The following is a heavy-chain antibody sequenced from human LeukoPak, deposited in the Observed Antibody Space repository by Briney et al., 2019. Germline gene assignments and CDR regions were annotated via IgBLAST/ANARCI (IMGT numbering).Heavy chain of an antibody. V-gene: IGHV1-69*05. CDR3: ARDSNNYYNDSSDQAFDI. CDR2: IIPICGTA. J-gene: IGHJ3*02. CDR1: GDTFSSCA. D-gene: IGHD3-22*01. Sequence: SVNVSCKASGDTFSSCAIIWVRQAPGQGLVWMGRIIPICGTANYTQKFQGRVKITTHEPTSTAYMELSSLRSEDTAVYYCARDSNNYYNDSSDQAFDIWGQGTMVTVSS.